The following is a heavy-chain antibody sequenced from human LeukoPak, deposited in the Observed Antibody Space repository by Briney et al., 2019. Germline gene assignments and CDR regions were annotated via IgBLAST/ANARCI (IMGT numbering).Heavy chain of an antibody. J-gene: IGHJ5*02. CDR1: GGSFSGYY. Sequence: SETLSLTCAVYGGSFSGYYWSWIRQPPGKGLEWIGEINHSGSTNYNPSLKSRVTISVDTSKNQFSLKLGSVTAADTAVYYCARPGIAAAVGGWFDPWGQGTLVTVSS. V-gene: IGHV4-34*01. CDR2: INHSGST. CDR3: ARPGIAAAVGGWFDP. D-gene: IGHD6-13*01.